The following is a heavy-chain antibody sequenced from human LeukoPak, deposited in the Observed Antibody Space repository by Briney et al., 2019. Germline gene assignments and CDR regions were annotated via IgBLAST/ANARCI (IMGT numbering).Heavy chain of an antibody. CDR3: ASLAYCGNWFDP. J-gene: IGHJ5*02. CDR2: IKQEGSEK. Sequence: GGSLRLSRAATGFTHSSYWMSWVRQAPGKGLEWVANIKQEGSEKYYVDSVKGRFTISRENAKNSLYLQMSSLRAEDTAVYYCASLAYCGNWFDPWGQGTLVTVSS. V-gene: IGHV3-7*01. D-gene: IGHD2-21*01. CDR1: GFTHSSYW.